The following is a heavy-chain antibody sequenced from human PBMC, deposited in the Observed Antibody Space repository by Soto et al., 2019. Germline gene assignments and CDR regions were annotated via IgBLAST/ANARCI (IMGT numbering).Heavy chain of an antibody. J-gene: IGHJ6*02. Sequence: QVQLVQSGAEVKKPGSSVKVSCKASGGTFSSYAISWVRQAPGQGLEWMGGIIPIFGTANYAQKFQGRVTITADESTSTAYMGRSSLRSEDTAVYYCASPGGYSSSSNYYYGMDVWGQGTTVTVSS. CDR3: ASPGGYSSSSNYYYGMDV. CDR1: GGTFSSYA. V-gene: IGHV1-69*12. D-gene: IGHD6-6*01. CDR2: IIPIFGTA.